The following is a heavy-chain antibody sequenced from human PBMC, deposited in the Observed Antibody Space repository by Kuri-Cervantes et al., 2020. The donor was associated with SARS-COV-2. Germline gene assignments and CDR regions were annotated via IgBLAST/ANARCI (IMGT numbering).Heavy chain of an antibody. CDR3: ARGVAARPNWFDP. D-gene: IGHD6-13*01. CDR2: INHSGNT. CDR1: GGSFSDYY. V-gene: IGHV4-34*01. J-gene: IGHJ5*02. Sequence: ESLKISCAVYGGSFSDYYWSWVRQPPGKVLEWIGEINHSGNTNDGPSLNSRVTISIDTSTNQFSLKLSSVTAADTAVYYCARGVAARPNWFDPWGQGTLVTVSS.